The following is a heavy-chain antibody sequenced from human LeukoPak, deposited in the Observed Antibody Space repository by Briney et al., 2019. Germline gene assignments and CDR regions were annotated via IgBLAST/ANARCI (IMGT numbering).Heavy chain of an antibody. Sequence: SQTLSLTCTVSGGSLSSGGYYWSWLRQHPGKGLEWIGYIYYSGSTYYNPSLKSRVTISVDTSKNQFSLKLSSVTAADTAVYYCAREAPQLRFDYYYGMDVWGQGTTVTVSS. V-gene: IGHV4-31*03. CDR1: GGSLSSGGYY. CDR3: AREAPQLRFDYYYGMDV. J-gene: IGHJ6*02. D-gene: IGHD3-10*01. CDR2: IYYSGST.